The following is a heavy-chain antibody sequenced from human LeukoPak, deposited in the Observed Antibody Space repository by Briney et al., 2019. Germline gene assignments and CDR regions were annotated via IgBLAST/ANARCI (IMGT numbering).Heavy chain of an antibody. V-gene: IGHV3-73*01. J-gene: IGHJ4*02. D-gene: IGHD3-10*01. CDR3: TRLATWFGEPAILDY. CDR1: GFTFSGSA. Sequence: PGGSLRLSCAASGFTFSGSAMHWVRQASGKGLEWVGRIRTKANTYATAYAASVKGRFTISRDDSKNTAYLQMNSLKTEDTAVYYCTRLATWFGEPAILDYWGQGTLVTVSS. CDR2: IRTKANTYAT.